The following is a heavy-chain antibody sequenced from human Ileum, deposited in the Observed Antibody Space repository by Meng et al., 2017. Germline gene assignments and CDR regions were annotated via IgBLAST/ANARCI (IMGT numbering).Heavy chain of an antibody. CDR1: GFTFTDHW. J-gene: IGHJ1*01. D-gene: IGHD1-1*01. CDR3: TNDRLNH. V-gene: IGHV3-74*01. Sequence: GPLLRSGGGLAPPVWSLSLTCAASGFTFTDHWMHWVRQGPGKGLVWVSRINPDGSNPTYADSVKGRFTISRDNAKNTVYLQMNSLRAEDSALYYCTNDRLNHWGQGALVTVSS. CDR2: INPDGSNP.